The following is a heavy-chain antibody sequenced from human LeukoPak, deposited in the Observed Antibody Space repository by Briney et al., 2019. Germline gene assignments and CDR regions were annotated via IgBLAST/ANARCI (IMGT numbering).Heavy chain of an antibody. D-gene: IGHD3-10*01. CDR3: ATLGMVRGVIDY. J-gene: IGHJ4*02. CDR1: GYTLTELS. Sequence: ASVKVSCKVSGYTLTELSMHWVRQAPGNGLEWMGGFDPEDGETIYAQKFQGRVTMTEDTSTDTAYMELSSLRSEDTAVYYCATLGMVRGVIDYWGQGTLVTVSS. CDR2: FDPEDGET. V-gene: IGHV1-24*01.